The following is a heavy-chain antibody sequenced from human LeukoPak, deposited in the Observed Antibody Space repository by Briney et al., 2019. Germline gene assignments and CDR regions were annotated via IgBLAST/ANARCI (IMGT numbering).Heavy chain of an antibody. CDR1: GFTFSSYA. Sequence: GGSLRLSCAASGFTFSSYAMSWVRQAPGKGLEWVSAISGSGGSTYYADSVKGRFTISRDNSKNTLYLQMNSLRAEDTAVYYCARDYSSGWYAGMDVWGQGTTVTVSS. J-gene: IGHJ6*02. D-gene: IGHD6-19*01. CDR2: ISGSGGST. V-gene: IGHV3-23*01. CDR3: ARDYSSGWYAGMDV.